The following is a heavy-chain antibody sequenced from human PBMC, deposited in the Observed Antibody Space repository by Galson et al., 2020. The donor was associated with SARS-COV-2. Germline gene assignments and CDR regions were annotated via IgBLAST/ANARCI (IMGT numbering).Heavy chain of an antibody. V-gene: IGHV3-30*04. CDR2: IFFAGSEK. CDR3: ARDGQSSRGWAFDY. Sequence: GGSLRLSCAASGFTFSDHAIHWVRQAPAKGLEWVAHIFFAGSEKYYGDSVRGRFTNSRDSSKNTVYLQMNNLRVDDTAVYYCARDGQSSRGWAFDYWGQGTLLTVSS. J-gene: IGHJ4*02. D-gene: IGHD6-19*01. CDR1: GFTFSDHA.